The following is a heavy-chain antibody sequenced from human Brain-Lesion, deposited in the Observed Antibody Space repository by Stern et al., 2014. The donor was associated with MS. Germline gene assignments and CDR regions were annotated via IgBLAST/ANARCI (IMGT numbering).Heavy chain of an antibody. Sequence: QLQLQESGPGLVKPSDTLSLTCSVSGDSLSSSTFYWGWIRQPPGKGPEWIGSVYYSGNTYYHPSLKSRVTLSVDTPKNQFSLSLPSVTAADTAVYYCARHQLGYGYAYLRYWGQGTLVTVSS. D-gene: IGHD5-18*01. CDR2: VYYSGNT. V-gene: IGHV4-39*01. J-gene: IGHJ4*02. CDR1: GDSLSSSTFY. CDR3: ARHQLGYGYAYLRY.